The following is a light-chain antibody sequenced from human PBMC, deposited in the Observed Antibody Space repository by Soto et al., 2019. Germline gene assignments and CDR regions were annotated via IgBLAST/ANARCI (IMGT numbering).Light chain of an antibody. CDR2: DVT. CDR1: ISDVGFYAR. V-gene: IGLV2-18*02. J-gene: IGLJ1*01. CDR3: SSYTSSSTYV. Sequence: QCVLTQPPSASGSPGQSVTISCTGTISDVGFYARVSWYQQPPGTAPKLLIYDVTNRPSGVPDRFSGSQSGKTASLTISGLQAGDEADYYCSSYTSSSTYVFGTGPKVTV.